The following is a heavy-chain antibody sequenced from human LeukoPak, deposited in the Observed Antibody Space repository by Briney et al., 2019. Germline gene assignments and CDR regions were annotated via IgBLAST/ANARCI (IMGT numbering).Heavy chain of an antibody. J-gene: IGHJ4*02. D-gene: IGHD6-13*01. CDR1: GYTFTSYW. CDR3: ARHPAGSWSHFHY. CDR2: VYPGDSDT. Sequence: GEALLILCWGSGYTFTSYWIAWVGQMPPKGREWMGSVYPGDSDTRYSPSSQGQVTISADKSISTAYLQWSSLKASDTAMYYCARHPAGSWSHFHYWCQGTLVTVSS. V-gene: IGHV5-51*01.